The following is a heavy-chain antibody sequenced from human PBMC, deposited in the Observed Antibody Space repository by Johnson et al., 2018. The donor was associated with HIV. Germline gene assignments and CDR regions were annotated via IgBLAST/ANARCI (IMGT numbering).Heavy chain of an antibody. V-gene: IGHV3-33*01. J-gene: IGHJ3*02. CDR3: AREWSSSRWTYGCDI. Sequence: VQLVESGGGVVQPGTSLRLSCEASGLTLSAYGLHWVRQAPGKGLEWVAVIWPAGNNRYYADSVKGRFTVSRDNSKNTLYLQMNNLRAEDTAVYYCAREWSSSRWTYGCDIWGQGTMVTVYS. CDR2: IWPAGNNR. D-gene: IGHD6-13*01. CDR1: GLTLSAYG.